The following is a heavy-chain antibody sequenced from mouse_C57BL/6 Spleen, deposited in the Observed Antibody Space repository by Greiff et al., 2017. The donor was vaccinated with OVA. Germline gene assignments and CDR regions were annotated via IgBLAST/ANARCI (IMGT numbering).Heavy chain of an antibody. D-gene: IGHD5-1*01. V-gene: IGHV1-42*01. J-gene: IGHJ2*01. CDR1: GYSFTGYY. CDR2: INPSTGGT. CDR3: ARREYPYYFDY. Sequence: EVQLQQSGPELVKPGASVKISCKASGYSFTGYYMNWVKQSPEKSLEWIGEINPSTGGTTYNQKFKAKATLTVDKSSSTAYMQLKSLTSEDSAVYYCARREYPYYFDYWGQGTTLTVSS.